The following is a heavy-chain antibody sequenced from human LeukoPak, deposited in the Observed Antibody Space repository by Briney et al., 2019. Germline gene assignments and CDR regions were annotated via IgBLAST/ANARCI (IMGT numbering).Heavy chain of an antibody. V-gene: IGHV4-39*07. D-gene: IGHD3-16*02. Sequence: SETLSLTCTVSGGSISTSSYYWGWVPQPPGKGLEWIVNMFYSGSTYYSPSLKSRVTISLDTSRSPFSLKLNSVTAADTAVYYCARVTGDYVWGSYHYFDYWGQGTLVTVSS. CDR2: MFYSGST. CDR1: GGSISTSSYY. CDR3: ARVTGDYVWGSYHYFDY. J-gene: IGHJ4*02.